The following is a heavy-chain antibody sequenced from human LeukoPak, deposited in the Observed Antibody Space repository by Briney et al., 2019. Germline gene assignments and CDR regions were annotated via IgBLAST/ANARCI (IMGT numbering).Heavy chain of an antibody. Sequence: GGSLRLSFAASGFTVSSNYMSWVRQAPGKGLEWVSAISGSGGSTYYADSVKGRFTISRDNSKNTLYLQMNSLRAEDTAVYYCAKTLRSWWEYYFDYWGQGTLVTVSS. D-gene: IGHD1-26*01. CDR3: AKTLRSWWEYYFDY. V-gene: IGHV3-23*01. J-gene: IGHJ4*02. CDR1: GFTVSSNY. CDR2: ISGSGGST.